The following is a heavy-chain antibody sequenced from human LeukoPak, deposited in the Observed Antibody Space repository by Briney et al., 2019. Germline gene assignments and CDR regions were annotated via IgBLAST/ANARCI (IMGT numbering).Heavy chain of an antibody. V-gene: IGHV3-30*02. D-gene: IGHD3-10*01. CDR2: IRYDGSNK. J-gene: IGHJ4*02. Sequence: GGSLRLSCAASGFTFSSYGMHWVRQAPGKGLEWVAFIRYDGSNKYYADSVKGRFTISRDNSKNTLYLQMNSLRAEDTAVYYCAKAHVGGFGELLDLDYWGQGTLVTVSS. CDR3: AKAHVGGFGELLDLDY. CDR1: GFTFSSYG.